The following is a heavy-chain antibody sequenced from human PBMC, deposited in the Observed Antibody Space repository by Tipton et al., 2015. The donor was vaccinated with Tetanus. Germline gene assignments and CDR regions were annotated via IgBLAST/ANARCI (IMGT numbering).Heavy chain of an antibody. CDR2: INPSNGSP. V-gene: IGHV1-46*04. CDR3: ARNLGGWELLLHRSDSHFYGMDV. J-gene: IGHJ6*02. D-gene: IGHD3-16*02. CDR1: GYRFSRYH. Sequence: QSGPEVKKPGASVNVSCKTSGYRFSRYHMHWVRQAPGQGLQWMGTINPSNGSPVIAQDLQGRLTMTRDKSTSTAYMELSSLRSEDTAVYYCARNLGGWELLLHRSDSHFYGMDVWGQGTTVTVSS.